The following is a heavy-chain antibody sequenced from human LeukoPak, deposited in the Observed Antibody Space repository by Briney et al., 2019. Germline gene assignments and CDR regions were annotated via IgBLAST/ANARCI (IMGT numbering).Heavy chain of an antibody. Sequence: ASVKVSCKASGYTFTGYYMHWVRQAPGQGLEGMGRINANSGGTNYAKKFEGRVTMTRDTSISTAYMGLSRLRSDDTAVYYCARDYDYGDYGVYWGQGTLVTVSS. CDR1: GYTFTGYY. V-gene: IGHV1-2*06. J-gene: IGHJ4*02. CDR2: INANSGGT. D-gene: IGHD4-17*01. CDR3: ARDYDYGDYGVY.